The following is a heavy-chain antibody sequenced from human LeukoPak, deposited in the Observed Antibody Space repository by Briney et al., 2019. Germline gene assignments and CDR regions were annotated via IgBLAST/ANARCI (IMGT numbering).Heavy chain of an antibody. CDR1: GVSISSYY. D-gene: IGHD6-13*01. CDR3: ARHDGSSWYYAFDV. CDR2: IYYSGST. Sequence: NSSEALSLTCTVSGVSISSYYWSWIRQPPGKGLECIGYIYYSGSTNYNPSLKSRVTISLDTSKNQFSLKLSSVTAADTAVYYCARHDGSSWYYAFDVWGQGTMVTVSS. V-gene: IGHV4-59*08. J-gene: IGHJ3*01.